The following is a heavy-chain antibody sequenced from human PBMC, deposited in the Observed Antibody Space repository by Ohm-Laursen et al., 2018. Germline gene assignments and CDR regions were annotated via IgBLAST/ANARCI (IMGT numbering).Heavy chain of an antibody. Sequence: SLRLSCAASGFTFSSYAMSWVRQAPGKGLEWVSAISGSGGSTYYADSVKGRFTISRDNSKNTLYLQMYSLRPEDTAVYYCVKESSTGYYRTADYWGQGTLVTVSS. CDR3: VKESSTGYYRTADY. J-gene: IGHJ4*02. CDR1: GFTFSSYA. V-gene: IGHV3-23*01. D-gene: IGHD3-9*01. CDR2: ISGSGGST.